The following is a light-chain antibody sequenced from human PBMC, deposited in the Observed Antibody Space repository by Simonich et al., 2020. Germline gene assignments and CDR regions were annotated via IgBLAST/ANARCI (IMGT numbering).Light chain of an antibody. Sequence: DIVMTQSPDSLAVSLGERATINCKSSQSVLYSFNNKKYLAWYQQKPGQPPKMLIYWASTRESGVPGRFTGSGSGPDFTLTISSLQAEDVAVYYCQQYYSTPPITFGPGTKVDIK. V-gene: IGKV4-1*01. CDR1: QSVLYSFNNKKY. CDR2: WAS. CDR3: QQYYSTPPIT. J-gene: IGKJ3*01.